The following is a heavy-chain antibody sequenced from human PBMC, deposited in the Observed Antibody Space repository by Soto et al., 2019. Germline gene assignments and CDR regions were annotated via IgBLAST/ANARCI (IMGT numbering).Heavy chain of an antibody. J-gene: IGHJ4*02. CDR3: ARVGYGSGSYHFDF. Sequence: EVQLVESGGGLVQPGGSLRLSCAASGFTFSDCWMHWVRQAPGKGLVWVSRINSDESVTSYADSVKGRFTISRDNAKNTLYLEMNSLREEDTAVYYCARVGYGSGSYHFDFWGQGTLVTVSS. V-gene: IGHV3-74*01. CDR1: GFTFSDCW. CDR2: INSDESVT. D-gene: IGHD3-10*01.